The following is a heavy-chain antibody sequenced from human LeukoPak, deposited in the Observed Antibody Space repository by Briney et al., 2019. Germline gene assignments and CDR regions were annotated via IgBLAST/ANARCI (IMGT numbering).Heavy chain of an antibody. D-gene: IGHD5-24*01. J-gene: IGHJ4*02. Sequence: GGSLRLSCAASGFTFSSYGMSWVRQAPGKGLEWVSSISGSGSGGSTYYADSVKGRFTISRDNSKNTLYLQMNSPIAEDTAVYYCAKSGYNRFDYWGQGTRVTVSS. CDR1: GFTFSSYG. CDR3: AKSGYNRFDY. V-gene: IGHV3-23*01. CDR2: ISGSGSGGST.